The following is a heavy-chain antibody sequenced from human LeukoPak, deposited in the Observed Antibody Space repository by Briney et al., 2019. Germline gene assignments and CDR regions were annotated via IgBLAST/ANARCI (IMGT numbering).Heavy chain of an antibody. V-gene: IGHV3-30-3*01. Sequence: ERSLRLSCAASGFTFSSYAMHWVRQAPGKGLEWVAVISYDGSNKYYADSVKGRFTISRDNSKNTLYLQMNSLRAEDTAVYYCARHPSFDITMVRGPFDYWGQGTLVTVSS. J-gene: IGHJ4*02. CDR2: ISYDGSNK. CDR1: GFTFSSYA. CDR3: ARHPSFDITMVRGPFDY. D-gene: IGHD3-10*01.